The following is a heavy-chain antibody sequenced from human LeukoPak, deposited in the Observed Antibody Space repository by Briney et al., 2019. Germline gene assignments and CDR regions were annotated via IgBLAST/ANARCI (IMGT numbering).Heavy chain of an antibody. V-gene: IGHV3-30*18. D-gene: IGHD1-26*01. J-gene: IGHJ4*02. CDR3: AKEGAYSGSYYGFDY. Sequence: GGSLRLSCAASGFTFSSYGMHWVRQAPGKGLEWVAVISYDGSNKYYADSVKGRFTISRDNSKNTLYLQMSSLRAEDTAVYYCAKEGAYSGSYYGFDYWGQGTLVTVSS. CDR2: ISYDGSNK. CDR1: GFTFSSYG.